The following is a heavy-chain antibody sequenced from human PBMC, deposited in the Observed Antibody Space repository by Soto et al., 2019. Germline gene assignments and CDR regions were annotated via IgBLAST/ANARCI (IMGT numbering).Heavy chain of an antibody. V-gene: IGHV4-34*01. Sequence: SDTLSLTCAVYGVSFSGYYWSWILQPPGKGLEWIGEINHSGSTNYNPSLKSRVTISVDTSKNQFSLKLSSVTAADTAVYYCASVSPRSYDSGSGSYYNHIDQWGQGTLVNV. CDR1: GVSFSGYY. D-gene: IGHD3-10*01. J-gene: IGHJ4*02. CDR3: ASVSPRSYDSGSGSYYNHIDQ. CDR2: INHSGST.